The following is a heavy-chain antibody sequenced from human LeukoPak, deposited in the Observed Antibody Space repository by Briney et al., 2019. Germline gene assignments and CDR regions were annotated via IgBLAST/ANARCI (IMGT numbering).Heavy chain of an antibody. CDR3: ATWSPPTYDGTSYMHY. CDR2: IHPGNSDT. D-gene: IGHD3-22*01. V-gene: IGHV5-51*01. J-gene: IGHJ4*02. Sequence: GESLKISCKASGYNFTAYWIGWVRQMPGKGLEWMGIIHPGNSDTRNSPSFQGQVTLSADKSINTAYLQWSSLKASDTGMYYCATWSPPTYDGTSYMHYWGQGTLVTVSS. CDR1: GYNFTAYW.